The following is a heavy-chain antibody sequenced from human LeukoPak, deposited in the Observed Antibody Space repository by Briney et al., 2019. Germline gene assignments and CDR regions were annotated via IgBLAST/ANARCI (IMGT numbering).Heavy chain of an antibody. CDR2: FDPEDGET. CDR1: GYTLTELS. CDR3: ATEKYYYGSPSWFDP. D-gene: IGHD3-10*01. V-gene: IGHV1-24*01. Sequence: ASVKVSSAVSGYTLTELSMHWVRQAPGKELEWMGGFDPEDGETIYAQKFKGRVTMTEDTSTDTAYMELSSLRSEDTAVYYCATEKYYYGSPSWFDPWGQGTLVTVSS. J-gene: IGHJ5*02.